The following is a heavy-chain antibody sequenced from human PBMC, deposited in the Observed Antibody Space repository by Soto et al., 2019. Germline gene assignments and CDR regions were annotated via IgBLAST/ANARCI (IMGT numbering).Heavy chain of an antibody. V-gene: IGHV3-7*05. D-gene: IGHD6-13*01. CDR1: GFTLSSYW. CDR2: IKQDGSEK. CDR3: AREYGSSYSPRYYGMAV. J-gene: IGHJ6*02. Sequence: EVQLVESGGGLVQPGGSLRLSCAASGFTLSSYWMSWVRQAPGKGLEWVANIKQDGSEKYYVDSVKGRFTISRDTAKSSLYRQLTSLRAEDTAVYYCAREYGSSYSPRYYGMAVWGQGTTVTFSS.